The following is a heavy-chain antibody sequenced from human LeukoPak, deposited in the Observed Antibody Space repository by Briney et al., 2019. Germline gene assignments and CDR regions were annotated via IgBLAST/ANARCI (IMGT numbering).Heavy chain of an antibody. CDR2: INPNSGGT. CDR3: ASRHGNYDILTRLPGYYYGMDV. Sequence: GASVKVSCKASGYTFTGYYMHWVRQAPGQGLEWMGWINPNSGGTNYAQKFQGRVTMTRDTSISTAYMELSRLRSDDTAVYYCASRHGNYDILTRLPGYYYGMDVWGQGTTVTVSS. CDR1: GYTFTGYY. V-gene: IGHV1-2*02. J-gene: IGHJ6*02. D-gene: IGHD3-9*01.